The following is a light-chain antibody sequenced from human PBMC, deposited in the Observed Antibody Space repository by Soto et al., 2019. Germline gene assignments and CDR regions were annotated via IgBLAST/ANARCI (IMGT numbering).Light chain of an antibody. CDR3: SSYTSSSTLGV. V-gene: IGLV2-14*01. J-gene: IGLJ1*01. CDR1: SSDVGGYNY. Sequence: SALAQPASVSGSPGQSITISCTGTSSDVGGYNYVSWYQQHPGKAPKLMIYGVSNRPSGVSNRFSGSKSGNTASLTISGLQAEDEADYYCSSYTSSSTLGVFGTGTKVTVL. CDR2: GVS.